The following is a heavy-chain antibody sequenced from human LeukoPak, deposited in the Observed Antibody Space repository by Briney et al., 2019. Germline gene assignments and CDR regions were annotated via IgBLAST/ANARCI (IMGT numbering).Heavy chain of an antibody. CDR3: ARKSADSSGWTFDY. V-gene: IGHV4-4*07. D-gene: IGHD6-19*01. J-gene: IGHJ4*02. Sequence: KTSETLSLTCTVSGGSISSYYWSWIRQPAGKGLEWIGRIYTSGSTNYNPSLKSRVTISVDTSKNQFSLKLSSVTAADTAVYYCARKSADSSGWTFDYWGQGTLVTVSS. CDR1: GGSISSYY. CDR2: IYTSGST.